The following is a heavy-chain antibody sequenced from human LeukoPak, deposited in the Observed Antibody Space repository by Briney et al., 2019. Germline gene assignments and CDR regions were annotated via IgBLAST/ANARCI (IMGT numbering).Heavy chain of an antibody. CDR2: IWNDGRNK. CDR3: ARAEVPAAVKSGAFDI. Sequence: GRSLRLSCAASGFTFSSYAMHWVRHAPGKGLKWVAVIWNDGRNKYCADSVKGRFTISRDNSKNTLYLQMNSLRAEDTAVYYCARAEVPAAVKSGAFDIWGQGTMVTVSS. V-gene: IGHV3-33*01. J-gene: IGHJ3*02. D-gene: IGHD2-2*01. CDR1: GFTFSSYA.